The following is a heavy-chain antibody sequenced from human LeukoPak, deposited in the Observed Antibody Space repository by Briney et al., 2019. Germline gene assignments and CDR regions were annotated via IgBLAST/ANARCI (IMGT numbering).Heavy chain of an antibody. Sequence: PGGSLRLSCAASGFTFSRNSMTWVRQAPGKGLEWVSYISSSSATIHYSDSVKGRFTISRDNAKNSLYLQMNSLRAEDTAVYYCAKDVEGYYYYYMDVWGKGTTVTISS. CDR3: AKDVEGYYYYYMDV. CDR2: ISSSSATI. V-gene: IGHV3-48*01. J-gene: IGHJ6*03. CDR1: GFTFSRNS.